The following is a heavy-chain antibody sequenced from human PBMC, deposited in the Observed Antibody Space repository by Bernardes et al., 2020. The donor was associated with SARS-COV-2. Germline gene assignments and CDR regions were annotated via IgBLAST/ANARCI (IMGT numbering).Heavy chain of an antibody. Sequence: GGSLRLCCAASGFTFSNYGMHWVRQAPGEGLEWVAVISADGNKKDYADSVKGRFTISRDNSKNTLYLQMHSLRADDTAVYYCARHGAAGTYYYYGMNVWGQGTTVTVSS. J-gene: IGHJ6*02. CDR1: GFTFSNYG. V-gene: IGHV3-30*03. D-gene: IGHD3-10*01. CDR2: ISADGNKK. CDR3: ARHGAAGTYYYYGMNV.